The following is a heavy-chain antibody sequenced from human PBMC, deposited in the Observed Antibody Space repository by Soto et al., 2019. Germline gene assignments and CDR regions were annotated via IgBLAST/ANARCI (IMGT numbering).Heavy chain of an antibody. D-gene: IGHD6-13*01. V-gene: IGHV4-39*01. Sequence: SETLSLTCTVSGGSTSGGSHYWGWIRQPPGKVLEWIGSIYYGGSTFYNPSLKSRVTISVDTSKNQFSLKLTAVTSSDTAVYCCDRYVNISWFFNWGRGVLVTVAS. CDR1: GGSTSGGSHY. CDR2: IYYGGST. J-gene: IGHJ4*02. CDR3: DRYVNISWFFN.